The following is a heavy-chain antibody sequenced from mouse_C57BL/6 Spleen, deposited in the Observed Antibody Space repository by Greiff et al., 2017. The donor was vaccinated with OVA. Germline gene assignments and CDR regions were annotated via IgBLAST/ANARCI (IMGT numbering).Heavy chain of an antibody. CDR2: IDPETGGP. V-gene: IGHV1-15*01. J-gene: IGHJ2*01. CDR3: TRYDGYYVGCDD. D-gene: IGHD2-3*01. CDR1: GYTFTDYE. Sequence: QVQLQQSGAELVRPGASVTLSCTASGYTFTDYELHWVKQTPVHGLEWIGAIDPETGGPAYNQKFKGKAILTADKSSSTAYMELRSLTSEDSAVYYCTRYDGYYVGCDDWGQGTTLTVSS.